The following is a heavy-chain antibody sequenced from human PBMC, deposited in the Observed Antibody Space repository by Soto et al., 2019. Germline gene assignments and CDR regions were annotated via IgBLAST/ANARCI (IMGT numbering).Heavy chain of an antibody. CDR2: IKTNANGGTT. CDR3: TGGDIAGDFDY. V-gene: IGHV3-15*01. D-gene: IGHD5-12*01. J-gene: IGHJ4*02. Sequence: EVQMVESGGGLVKPGGSLRLSCAASGFLFSNAWMSWVRQAPGKGLEWVGRIKTNANGGTTDYATPVKGRFTVSRDDSQNTVYLQMNSLRTEDTAVYYCTGGDIAGDFDYWGQGTLVTVSS. CDR1: GFLFSNAW.